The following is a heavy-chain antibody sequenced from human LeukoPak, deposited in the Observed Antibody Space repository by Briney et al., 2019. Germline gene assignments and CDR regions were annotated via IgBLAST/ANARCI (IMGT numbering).Heavy chain of an antibody. J-gene: IGHJ4*02. CDR2: SKSKTDGGTP. V-gene: IGHV3-15*01. CDR3: VRDWAYEPDY. D-gene: IGHD5-24*01. CDR1: GFTFSNAW. Sequence: GGSLRLSCAASGFTFSNAWMSWVRQAPGKGLEWVGRSKSKTDGGTPDYGAPVKGRFTISRDDSKNTLYLQMNSLRAEDTAVYYCVRDWAYEPDYWGQGTLVTVSS.